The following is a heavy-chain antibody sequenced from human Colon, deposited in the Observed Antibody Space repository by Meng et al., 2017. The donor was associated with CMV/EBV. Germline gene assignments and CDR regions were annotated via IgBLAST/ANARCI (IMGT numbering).Heavy chain of an antibody. V-gene: IGHV3-11*05. Sequence: QVKLGQSGGGLVEPGGSLRLSCAASGFIFSDYYMTWIREAPGKGLEWVSYISPTGSDTNYADSVRGRFTISRDNAKNSLFLQMSSLTAEDTAVYYCVKGHTMINPWGQGTLVTVSS. D-gene: IGHD3-16*01. CDR3: VKGHTMINP. CDR1: GFIFSDYY. CDR2: ISPTGSDT. J-gene: IGHJ5*02.